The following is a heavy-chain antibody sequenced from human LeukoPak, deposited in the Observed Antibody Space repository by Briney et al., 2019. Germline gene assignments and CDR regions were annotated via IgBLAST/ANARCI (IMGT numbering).Heavy chain of an antibody. CDR2: ISGSGGST. D-gene: IGHD2-2*01. J-gene: IGHJ5*02. Sequence: PGGSLRLSCAASGFTFSGYAMSWVRQAPGKGLEWVSGISGSGGSTCYGDSVKGRFTISRDNSMNTLYLQMNSLRAEDTAVYYCAWGASTSCCRGEVSWGQGTLVTVSS. CDR1: GFTFSGYA. V-gene: IGHV3-23*01. CDR3: AWGASTSCCRGEVS.